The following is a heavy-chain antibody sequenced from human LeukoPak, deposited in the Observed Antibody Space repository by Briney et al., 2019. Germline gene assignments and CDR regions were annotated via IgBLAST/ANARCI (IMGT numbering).Heavy chain of an antibody. V-gene: IGHV3-23*01. CDR1: GFTFRSFA. Sequence: GGSLRLSCAASGFTFRSFAMSWVRQAPGKGLEWASSINGNDYRTFYADSVKGRFTISRDNSKNTLYLQMNSLRAEDTAVYYCATLRGVGASFDYWGQGTLVTVSS. D-gene: IGHD1-26*01. CDR2: INGNDYRT. CDR3: ATLRGVGASFDY. J-gene: IGHJ4*02.